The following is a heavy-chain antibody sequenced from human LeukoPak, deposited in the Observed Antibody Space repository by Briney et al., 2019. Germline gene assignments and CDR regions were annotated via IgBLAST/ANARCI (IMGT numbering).Heavy chain of an antibody. CDR3: ARGNYYGSGSYYSELTYFDY. CDR2: IYSGGST. Sequence: AGGSLRLSCAASGFTVSSNYMSWVRQAPGEGLEWVSVIYSGGSTYYADSVKGRFTISRDNSKNTLYLQMNSLRAEDTAVYYCARGNYYGSGSYYSELTYFDYWGQGTLVTVSS. CDR1: GFTVSSNY. D-gene: IGHD3-10*01. J-gene: IGHJ4*02. V-gene: IGHV3-53*01.